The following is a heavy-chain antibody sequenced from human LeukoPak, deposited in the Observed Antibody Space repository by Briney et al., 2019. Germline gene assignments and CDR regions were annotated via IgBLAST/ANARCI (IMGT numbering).Heavy chain of an antibody. D-gene: IGHD2-21*02. J-gene: IGHJ5*02. Sequence: ASVKVSCKASGYTFTSYGISWVRQAPGQGLEWMGWISAYNGNTNYAQKLQGRVTMTTDTSTSTAYMELRSLRSDDTAVYYCARDICGGDCYSNWFDPWGQGILVTVSS. CDR3: ARDICGGDCYSNWFDP. CDR2: ISAYNGNT. V-gene: IGHV1-18*01. CDR1: GYTFTSYG.